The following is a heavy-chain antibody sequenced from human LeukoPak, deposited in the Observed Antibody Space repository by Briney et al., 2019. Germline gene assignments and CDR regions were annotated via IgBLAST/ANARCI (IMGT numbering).Heavy chain of an antibody. CDR3: TGDLETKVTTRDYWYFDL. Sequence: SQTLSLTCTVSGGSISSGGYYWSWIRQHPGKGLEWIGYIYYSGSTYYNPSLKSRVTISVDTSKNQVPLKLSSVTAADTAVYYCTGDLETKVTTRDYWYFDLWGRGTLVTVSS. V-gene: IGHV4-31*03. D-gene: IGHD4-17*01. CDR1: GGSISSGGYY. CDR2: IYYSGST. J-gene: IGHJ2*01.